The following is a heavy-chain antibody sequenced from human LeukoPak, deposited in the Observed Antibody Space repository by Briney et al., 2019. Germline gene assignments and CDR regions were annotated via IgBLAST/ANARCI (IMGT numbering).Heavy chain of an antibody. CDR2: IYYSGST. Sequence: SETLSLTCTVSGGSISSYYWSWIRQPPGKGLEWIGYIYYSGSTNYNPSLKSRVTISVDTSKNQFSLKLSSVTAADTAVYYCARLNCGGDCYSSYDAFDIWGQGTMVTVSS. V-gene: IGHV4-59*08. J-gene: IGHJ3*02. D-gene: IGHD2-21*02. CDR1: GGSISSYY. CDR3: ARLNCGGDCYSSYDAFDI.